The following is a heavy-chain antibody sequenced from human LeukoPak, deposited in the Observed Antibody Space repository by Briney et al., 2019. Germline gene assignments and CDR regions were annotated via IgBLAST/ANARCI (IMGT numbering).Heavy chain of an antibody. CDR2: IDWDDDK. CDR3: ARGSGSGTFFDY. V-gene: IGHV2-70*04. J-gene: IGHJ4*02. D-gene: IGHD6-25*01. Sequence: SGPTLVNPPQTLTLACTFSGFSLTTHQMRVSWIRQPPGKALEWLARIDWDDDKFYRTSLKTRLTISKDTSKNQVVLTMTNMDPVDTATYYCARGSGSGTFFDYWGQGTQVTVSS. CDR1: GFSLTTHQMR.